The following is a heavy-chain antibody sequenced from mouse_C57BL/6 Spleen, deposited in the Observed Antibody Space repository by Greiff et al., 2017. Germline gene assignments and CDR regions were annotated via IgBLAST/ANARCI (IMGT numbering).Heavy chain of an antibody. CDR1: GYTFTSYW. CDR2: IDPSDSDT. J-gene: IGHJ4*01. Sequence: QVQLQQPGAELVRPGSSVKLSCKASGYTFTSYWMPWVKQRPIQGLEWIGNIDPSDSDTHYNQKFKDKATLPVDKSSSTAYLQLSSLTSEDSAVYYCSSARLRRDYYAMDYWGQGTSVTVSS. V-gene: IGHV1-52*01. CDR3: SSARLRRDYYAMDY. D-gene: IGHD2-12*01.